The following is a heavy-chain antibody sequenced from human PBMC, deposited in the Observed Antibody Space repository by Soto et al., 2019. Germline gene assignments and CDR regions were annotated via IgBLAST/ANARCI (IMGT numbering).Heavy chain of an antibody. CDR2: INHSGST. D-gene: IGHD6-13*01. V-gene: IGHV4-34*01. CDR1: GGSFSGYY. CDR3: ARFSGLSPVSAAAGTPFLAASMDV. J-gene: IGHJ6*03. Sequence: PSETLSLTCAVYGGSFSGYYWSWIRQPPGKGLEWIGEINHSGSTNYNPSLKSRVTISVDTSKNQFSLKLSSVTAADTAVYYCARFSGLSPVSAAAGTPFLAASMDVWGKGTTVTVSS.